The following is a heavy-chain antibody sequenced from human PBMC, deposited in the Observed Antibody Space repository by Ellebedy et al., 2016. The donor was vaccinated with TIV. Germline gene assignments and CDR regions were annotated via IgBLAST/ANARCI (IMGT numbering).Heavy chain of an antibody. CDR3: ARCDTVMGAFDI. Sequence: PGGSLRLSCAASGFAFNIYPIHWVRLAPGKGLEWAAVISPDGYNNDYAYSVRGRFSISRDNSKNTVSLQMSSLKIEDTAVYYCARCDTVMGAFDIWGQGTMVTVSS. J-gene: IGHJ3*02. D-gene: IGHD5-18*01. CDR1: GFAFNIYP. CDR2: ISPDGYNN. V-gene: IGHV3-30-3*01.